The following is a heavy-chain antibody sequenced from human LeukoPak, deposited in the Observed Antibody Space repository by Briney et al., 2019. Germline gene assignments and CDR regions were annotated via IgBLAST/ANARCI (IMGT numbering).Heavy chain of an antibody. J-gene: IGHJ6*02. D-gene: IGHD6-6*01. V-gene: IGHV3-23*01. Sequence: PGGSLRLSCVGSGFTFNSYAMSWVRQAPGKGLEWVSGIRGSGGSTYYADSVKGRFTISRDNSKSTLYLQMNSLRSEDTAVYYCAKPRQQLVRYGLDVWGQGTTVIVSS. CDR1: GFTFNSYA. CDR3: AKPRQQLVRYGLDV. CDR2: IRGSGGST.